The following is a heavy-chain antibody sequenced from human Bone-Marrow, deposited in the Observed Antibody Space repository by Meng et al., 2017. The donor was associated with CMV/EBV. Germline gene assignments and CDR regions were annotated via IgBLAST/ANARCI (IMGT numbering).Heavy chain of an antibody. D-gene: IGHD4-11*01. CDR3: AREGWLQYPRYYYYGMDV. CDR2: IYYSGST. V-gene: IGHV4-39*02. Sequence: SETLSLTCTVSGGSISSYYWSWIRQPPGKGLEWIGSIYYSGSTYYNPSLKSRVTISVDTSKNQFSLKLSSVTAADTAVYYCAREGWLQYPRYYYYGMDVWGQGTTVTVSS. J-gene: IGHJ6*02. CDR1: GGSISSYY.